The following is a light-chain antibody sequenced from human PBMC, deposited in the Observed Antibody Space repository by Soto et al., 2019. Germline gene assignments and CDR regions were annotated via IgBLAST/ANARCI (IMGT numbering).Light chain of an antibody. CDR2: AVS. Sequence: AAMPQPPSASGSPGQSVTISCTGTSSDVGGYKYVSWYQQYPGKAPKLMIYAVSKRPSGVPDRFSGSKSGNTASLTVSGLQAEDEADYYCSSYAGSNNHVFGTGTKVTVL. J-gene: IGLJ1*01. V-gene: IGLV2-8*01. CDR3: SSYAGSNNHV. CDR1: SSDVGGYKY.